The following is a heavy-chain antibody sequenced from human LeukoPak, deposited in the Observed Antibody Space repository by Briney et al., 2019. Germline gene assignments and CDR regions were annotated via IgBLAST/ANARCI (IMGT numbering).Heavy chain of an antibody. J-gene: IGHJ4*02. CDR1: GFNFDNFA. CDR3: ARPSPPGDGYNPPDH. CDR2: ISHDGRTK. Sequence: PGGSLRLSCVVSGFNFDNFAMPWVRQPLGKGLEWVAVISHDGRTKYYADSMKGRITISRDNSKNTLFLQMNNLRSEDTAVYFCARPSPPGDGYNPPDHWGQGTLVTVSS. V-gene: IGHV3-30*04. D-gene: IGHD5-24*01.